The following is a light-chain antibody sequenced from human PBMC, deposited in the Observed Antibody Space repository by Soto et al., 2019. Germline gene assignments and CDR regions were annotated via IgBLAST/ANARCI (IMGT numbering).Light chain of an antibody. CDR1: QSVSSW. J-gene: IGKJ4*01. CDR2: KAS. V-gene: IGKV1-5*03. Sequence: DIQMTQSPSTLSASVGDRVTITCRASQSVSSWVAWYQQKPGKAPKLLIFKASILQGGVPSRFSGGGSGAAFTLIIISLQPDDFATYYCQQYASYSSLTFGGGTKAEIK. CDR3: QQYASYSSLT.